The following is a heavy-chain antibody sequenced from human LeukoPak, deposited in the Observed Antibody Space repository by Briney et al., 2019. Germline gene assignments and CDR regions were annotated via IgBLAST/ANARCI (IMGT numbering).Heavy chain of an antibody. CDR1: GGSFSGYY. D-gene: IGHD3-10*01. Sequence: SETLSLTCAVYGGSFSGYYWSWIRQAPGKGLEWIGEINHSGSTNYNPSLKSRVTISVDTSKNQFSLKLSSVTAADTAVYYCARGSILKYGSGTYNYWGQGTLVTVSS. V-gene: IGHV4-34*01. CDR2: INHSGST. J-gene: IGHJ4*02. CDR3: ARGSILKYGSGTYNY.